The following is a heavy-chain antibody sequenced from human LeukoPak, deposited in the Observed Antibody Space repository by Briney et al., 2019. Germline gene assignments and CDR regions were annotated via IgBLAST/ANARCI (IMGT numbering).Heavy chain of an antibody. CDR2: INSDGTNI. Sequence: PGGSLRLSXVASGFTFSSDWMHWVRQAPGKGLVWVSRINSDGTNIRYADSVKGRFTISRDNAKNTLYLQMNSLRAEDSGLYYCYGSGSYWTSDIWGQGTMVTVSS. V-gene: IGHV3-74*01. D-gene: IGHD3-10*01. J-gene: IGHJ3*02. CDR1: GFTFSSDW. CDR3: YGSGSYWTSDI.